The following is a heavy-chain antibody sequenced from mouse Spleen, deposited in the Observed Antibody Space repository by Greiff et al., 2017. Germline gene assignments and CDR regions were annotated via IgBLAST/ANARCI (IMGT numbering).Heavy chain of an antibody. Sequence: EVHLVESGGGLVKPGGSLKLSCAASGFTFSDYGMAWVRQAPGKGPEWVAFISNLAYSIYYADTVTGRFTISRENAKNTLYLEMSSLRSEDTAMYYCARGNYYGSSYDAMDYWGQGTSVTVSS. J-gene: IGHJ4*01. CDR3: ARGNYYGSSYDAMDY. CDR1: GFTFSDYG. V-gene: IGHV5-15*01. CDR2: ISNLAYSI. D-gene: IGHD1-1*01.